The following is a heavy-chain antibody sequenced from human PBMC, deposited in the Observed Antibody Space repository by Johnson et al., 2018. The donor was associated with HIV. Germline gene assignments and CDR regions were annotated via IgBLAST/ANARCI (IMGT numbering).Heavy chain of an antibody. J-gene: IGHJ3*02. D-gene: IGHD3-10*01. Sequence: QEQLVESGGGLVKPGGSLRLSCAASGFNLSDYYMSWIRQAPGKGLECVSYISTSGSTTYYVDSVKGRFTISRDNAKNTLYLQMDSLGAEDTAVYYCARVQLLADDVFNIWGQGTMVTVSS. V-gene: IGHV3-11*04. CDR1: GFNLSDYY. CDR3: ARVQLLADDVFNI. CDR2: ISTSGSTT.